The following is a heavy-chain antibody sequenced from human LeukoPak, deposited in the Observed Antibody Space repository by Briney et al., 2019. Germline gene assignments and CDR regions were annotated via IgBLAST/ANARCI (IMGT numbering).Heavy chain of an antibody. CDR2: IYHSGST. V-gene: IGHV4-34*01. CDR1: GGSFSDYY. J-gene: IGHJ3*02. D-gene: IGHD3-10*01. CDR3: ARAKFGDPVAYDI. Sequence: SETLSLTCAVYGGSFSDYYWNWIRQTPGKELEWIGEIYHSGSTKYNPSLKSRVIMLVDTSKNQFSLKLRSVTASDTAVYYCARAKFGDPVAYDIWGQGTTVTVSS.